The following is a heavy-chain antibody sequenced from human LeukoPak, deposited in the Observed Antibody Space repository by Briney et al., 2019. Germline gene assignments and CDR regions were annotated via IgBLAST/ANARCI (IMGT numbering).Heavy chain of an antibody. D-gene: IGHD6-13*01. CDR2: IFYSGTT. J-gene: IGHJ5*02. CDR3: ARAYSSSWYLNWFDP. Sequence: PSETLSLTCSVSRGAISSSNYYWGWIRQPPGKGLEWIGNIFYSGTTYYDPSLPSLKSRVSILVDTSKNQFSLKLRSVTAADTAVYYCARAYSSSWYLNWFDPWGQGTPVTVSS. CDR1: RGAISSSNYY. V-gene: IGHV4-39*07.